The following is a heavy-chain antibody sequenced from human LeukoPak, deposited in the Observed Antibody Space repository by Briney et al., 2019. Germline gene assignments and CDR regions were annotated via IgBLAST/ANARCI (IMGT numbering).Heavy chain of an antibody. CDR1: GYTFTGYY. J-gene: IGHJ3*02. CDR3: ARALITIFGVVIWAFDI. Sequence: ASVKVSCKASGYTFTGYYMHRVRQAPGQGLEWMGWINPNSGGTNYAQKFQGWVTMTRDTSISTAYMELSRLRSDDTAVCYCARALITIFGVVIWAFDIWGQGTMVTVSS. CDR2: INPNSGGT. D-gene: IGHD3-3*01. V-gene: IGHV1-2*04.